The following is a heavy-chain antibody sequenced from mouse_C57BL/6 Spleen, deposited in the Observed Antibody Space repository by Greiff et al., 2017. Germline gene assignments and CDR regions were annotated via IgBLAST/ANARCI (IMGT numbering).Heavy chain of an antibody. CDR3: ASDYGSSSLFAY. Sequence: QVQLQQPGAELVKPGASVKLSCKASGYTFTSYWMHWVKQRPGQGLEWIGMIHPNSGSTNYNEKFKSKATLTVDKSSSTAYMQLSSLTSEDSAVYYCASDYGSSSLFAYWGQGTLVTVSA. CDR1: GYTFTSYW. CDR2: IHPNSGST. D-gene: IGHD1-1*01. J-gene: IGHJ3*01. V-gene: IGHV1-64*01.